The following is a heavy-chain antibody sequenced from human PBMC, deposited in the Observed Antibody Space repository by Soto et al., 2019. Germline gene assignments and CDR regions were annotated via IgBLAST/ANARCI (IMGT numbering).Heavy chain of an antibody. Sequence: GGSLRLSCAASGFTFSSYSMNWVRQDPGKGLEWVSSISSSSSYIYYADSVKGRFTISRDTAKNSLYLQMNSLRAEDTAVYYCAGLDVVPAAPYYYGMDVWGQGTTVTVSS. V-gene: IGHV3-21*01. D-gene: IGHD2-2*01. J-gene: IGHJ6*02. CDR3: AGLDVVPAAPYYYGMDV. CDR1: GFTFSSYS. CDR2: ISSSSSYI.